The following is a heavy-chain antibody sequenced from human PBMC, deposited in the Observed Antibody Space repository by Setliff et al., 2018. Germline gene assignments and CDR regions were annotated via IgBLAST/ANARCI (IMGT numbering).Heavy chain of an antibody. D-gene: IGHD6-19*01. CDR3: ARGRAGHSGH. Sequence: PSETLSLTCAVSGFSISSGYYWGWIRQPPGKGLEWIVNIHHSGKAYYNPSLKSRVTMSVDTSKNHVSLKLSSVTAADTAVYYCARGRAGHSGHWGQGTLVTVSS. V-gene: IGHV4-38-2*01. CDR1: GFSISSGYY. CDR2: IHHSGKA. J-gene: IGHJ4*02.